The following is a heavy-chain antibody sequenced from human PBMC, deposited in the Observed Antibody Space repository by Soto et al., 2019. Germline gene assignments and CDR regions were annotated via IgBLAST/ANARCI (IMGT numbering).Heavy chain of an antibody. CDR2: ISYDGSNK. V-gene: IGHV3-30*03. D-gene: IGHD2-21*02. Sequence: GGSLRLSCAASGFTFSSYGMHWVRQAPGKGLEWVAVISYDGSNKYYADSVKGRFTISRDNSKNTLYLQMNSLRAEDTAVYYCAYGLLGDFDSYGMDVWGQGTTVTVSS. CDR1: GFTFSSYG. J-gene: IGHJ6*02. CDR3: AYGLLGDFDSYGMDV.